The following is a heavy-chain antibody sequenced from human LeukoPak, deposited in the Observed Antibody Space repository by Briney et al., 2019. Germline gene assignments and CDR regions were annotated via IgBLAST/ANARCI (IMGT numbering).Heavy chain of an antibody. J-gene: IGHJ4*02. D-gene: IGHD3-16*02. V-gene: IGHV4-34*01. Sequence: SETLSLTCAVYGGSFSGYYWSWMRKPPGKGLEWIGEINHSGSSNYNTSLKSRVTISVDTSKNQFSLKLSSWTAADTAVYYCARGTSYYDYVWGSYRSSYYFDYCGQGTLVTVSS. CDR1: GGSFSGYY. CDR3: ARGTSYYDYVWGSYRSSYYFDY. CDR2: INHSGSS.